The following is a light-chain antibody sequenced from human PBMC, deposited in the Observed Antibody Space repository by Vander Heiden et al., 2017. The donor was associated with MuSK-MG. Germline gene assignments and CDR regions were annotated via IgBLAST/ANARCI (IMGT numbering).Light chain of an antibody. CDR2: SAS. CDR1: QSISSY. Sequence: DIQMTQSPSSLSASVGDRVTITCRASQSISSYLNWYQQKPGRAPKVLIYSASSLQSGVPSRFSGSGSGTDFTLTISSLQPEDFASYYCRQSYTTPWTFGQGTKVESK. V-gene: IGKV1-39*01. CDR3: RQSYTTPWT. J-gene: IGKJ1*01.